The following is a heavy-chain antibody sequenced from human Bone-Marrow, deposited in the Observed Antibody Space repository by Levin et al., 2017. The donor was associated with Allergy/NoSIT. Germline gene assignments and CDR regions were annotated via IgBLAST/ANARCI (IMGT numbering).Heavy chain of an antibody. CDR3: ARLIATNGSYWFEP. D-gene: IGHD3-10*01. V-gene: IGHV4-30-4*01. J-gene: IGHJ5*02. CDR2: IYKTGGP. Sequence: SQTLSLTCTVSGDSIKESFSFWSWIRQSPGKGLEWIGYIYKTGGPYSNPSLKSRVSISVDTSKNQFSLGLTSVTAADTAFYYCARLIATNGSYWFEPWGQGALVTVSS. CDR1: GDSIKESFSF.